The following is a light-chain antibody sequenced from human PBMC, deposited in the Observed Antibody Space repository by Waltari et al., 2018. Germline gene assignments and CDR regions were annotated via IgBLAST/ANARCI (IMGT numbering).Light chain of an antibody. CDR2: TAS. J-gene: IGKJ1*01. CDR3: QQSHSFPWT. CDR1: QGIGTW. Sequence: IQMTQSPSSVTASVGNRVTITCRASQGIGTWLAWYQQKPGKAPRLLIYTASGLRDGVPSRFSCSGSGTDFTLTINSLQPEDFAIYYCQQSHSFPWTFGQGTRVDIK. V-gene: IGKV1-12*01.